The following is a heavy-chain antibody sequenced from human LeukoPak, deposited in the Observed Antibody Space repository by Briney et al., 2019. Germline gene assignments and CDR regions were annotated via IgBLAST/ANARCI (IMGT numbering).Heavy chain of an antibody. CDR1: GFTFSSYS. J-gene: IGHJ4*02. D-gene: IGHD3-22*01. CDR2: ISSSSSYI. V-gene: IGHV3-21*01. Sequence: GGSLRLSCAASGFTFSSYSMNWVRQAPGKGLEWVSSISSSSSYIYYADSVKGRFTISRDNAKNSLYLQMNSLRAEDTAVYYCARAYPDYYDSSGYEYWGQGTLVTVSS. CDR3: ARAYPDYYDSSGYEY.